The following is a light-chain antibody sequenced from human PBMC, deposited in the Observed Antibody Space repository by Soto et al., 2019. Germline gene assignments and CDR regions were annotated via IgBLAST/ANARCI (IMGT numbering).Light chain of an antibody. CDR3: QQYGTMPWT. Sequence: EIVLTQSTGTLSLSPGERATLSCRTSQSVIAEHLAWYQQKPGQSPRLLMHGTFNRATGIPDRFSGSGSGTDFTLTISRLEPEDFAVYFCQQYGTMPWTFGQGIKVELK. J-gene: IGKJ1*01. CDR1: QSVIAEH. CDR2: GTF. V-gene: IGKV3-20*01.